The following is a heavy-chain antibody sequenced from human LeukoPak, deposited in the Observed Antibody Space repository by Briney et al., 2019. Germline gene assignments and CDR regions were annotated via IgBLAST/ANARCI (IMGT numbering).Heavy chain of an antibody. CDR2: IYYSGST. CDR3: AGRIAVAASTWFDP. J-gene: IGHJ5*02. V-gene: IGHV4-59*08. Sequence: PSETLSLTCTVSGGSISSYYWSWIRQPPGKGLGWIGYIYYSGSTNHNPSLKSRVTISVDTSKNQFSLKLSSVTAADTAVYYCAGRIAVAASTWFDPWGQGALVTVSS. CDR1: GGSISSYY. D-gene: IGHD6-19*01.